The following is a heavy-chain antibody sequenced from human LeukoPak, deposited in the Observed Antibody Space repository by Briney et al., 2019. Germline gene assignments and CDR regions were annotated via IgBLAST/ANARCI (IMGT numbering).Heavy chain of an antibody. Sequence: SETLSLTFTVSGGSISSYYWSWIRQPAGKGLEWIGRIYTSGSTNYNPSLKSRVTMSVDTSKNQFSLKLSSVTAADTAVYYCARDGGKLRFLHYYYMDVWGKGTTVTVSS. D-gene: IGHD3-3*01. CDR2: IYTSGST. V-gene: IGHV4-4*07. CDR3: ARDGGKLRFLHYYYMDV. CDR1: GGSISSYY. J-gene: IGHJ6*03.